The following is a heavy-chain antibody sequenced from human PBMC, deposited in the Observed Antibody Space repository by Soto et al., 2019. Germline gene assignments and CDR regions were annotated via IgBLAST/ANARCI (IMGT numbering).Heavy chain of an antibody. CDR3: PSLPQGYYDRSGGLVDD. Sequence: GESLSLSCASSGFTFSDYYMSWIRQAPGKGLEGVAYSSAGGGDIYYGDSVKGRFTVSRDNTRKSLYLQMSNLRADETPVYYCPSLPQGYYDRSGGLVDDWGQRALVTASS. J-gene: IGHJ4*02. D-gene: IGHD3-22*01. CDR2: SSAGGGDI. V-gene: IGHV3-11*01. CDR1: GFTFSDYY.